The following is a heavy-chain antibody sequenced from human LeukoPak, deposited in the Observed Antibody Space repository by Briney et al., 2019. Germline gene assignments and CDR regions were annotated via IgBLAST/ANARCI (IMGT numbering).Heavy chain of an antibody. CDR2: ISYDGSNK. CDR1: GFTFSSYA. J-gene: IGHJ5*02. D-gene: IGHD3-10*01. CDR3: ARDIPDYYGSGSYYKGTSNWFDP. V-gene: IGHV3-30*04. Sequence: PGRSLRLSCAASGFTFSSYAMHWVRQAPGKGLEWVAVISYDGSNKYYADSAKGRFTISRDNSKNTLYLQMNSLRAEDTSVYYCARDIPDYYGSGSYYKGTSNWFDPWGQGTLVTVSS.